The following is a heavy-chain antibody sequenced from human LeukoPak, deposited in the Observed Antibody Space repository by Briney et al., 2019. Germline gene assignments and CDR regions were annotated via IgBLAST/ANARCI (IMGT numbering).Heavy chain of an antibody. CDR3: ARHGCFGSGSCYFDY. Sequence: GESLQISCKGSGYSFSNHWIGWVRQKPGKGLEWMALIYPGDSDTKYSSSFQGQVAVSADKSTSTAYLQWRSLKASDTATYYCARHGCFGSGSCYFDYWGQGVLVTVSS. CDR1: GYSFSNHW. D-gene: IGHD3-10*01. V-gene: IGHV5-51*01. CDR2: IYPGDSDT. J-gene: IGHJ4*02.